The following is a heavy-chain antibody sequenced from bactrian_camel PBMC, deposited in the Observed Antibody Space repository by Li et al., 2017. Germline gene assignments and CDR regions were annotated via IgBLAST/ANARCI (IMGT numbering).Heavy chain of an antibody. CDR3: AADQMVRADWLRLTDVEYNY. CDR1: GDTSRSYC. D-gene: IGHD2*01. Sequence: HVQLVESGGGSVQAGGSLRLSCAASGDTSRSYCMGWFRQAPGEEREGVAAIDSDGSTSFADSVKGRFTISKDDAKSTLYLQMDSLKPEDSAMYYCAADQMVRADWLRLTDVEYNYWGQGTQVTVS. J-gene: IGHJ4*01. V-gene: IGHV3S53*01. CDR2: IDSDGST.